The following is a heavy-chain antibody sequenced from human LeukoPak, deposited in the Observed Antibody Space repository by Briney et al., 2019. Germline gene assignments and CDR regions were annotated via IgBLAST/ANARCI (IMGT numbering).Heavy chain of an antibody. CDR3: AELGITMIGGV. V-gene: IGHV3-48*03. CDR1: GFTFSSYE. Sequence: GGSLRLSCAASGFTFSSYEMNWVRQTPRKGLEWVSYISSSGSTIYYADSVKGRFTISRDNAKNSLYLQMNSLRAEDTAVYYCAELGITMIGGVWGKGTTVTISS. J-gene: IGHJ6*04. CDR2: ISSSGSTI. D-gene: IGHD3-10*02.